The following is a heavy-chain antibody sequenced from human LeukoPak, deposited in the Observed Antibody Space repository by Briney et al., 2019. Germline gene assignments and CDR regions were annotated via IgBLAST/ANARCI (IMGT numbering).Heavy chain of an antibody. CDR3: AKDLYSSGWYFDY. V-gene: IGHV3-23*01. D-gene: IGHD6-19*01. CDR2: ISGSGGST. CDR1: GFTFSSYA. Sequence: GGSLRLSCAASGFTFSSYAMSWVCQAPGKGLEWVSAISGSGGSTYYADSVKGRFTISRDNSKNTLYLQMNSLRAEDTAVYYCAKDLYSSGWYFDYWGQGTLVTVSS. J-gene: IGHJ4*02.